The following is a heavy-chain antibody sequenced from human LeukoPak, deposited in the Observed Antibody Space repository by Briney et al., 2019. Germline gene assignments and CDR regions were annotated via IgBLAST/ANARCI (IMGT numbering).Heavy chain of an antibody. CDR1: GYTFTGYY. CDR3: ARGAAYCTNGVCYTGYFDY. Sequence: GASVKVSCKASGYTFTGYYMHWVRQAPGQGLEWMGWINPNSGGTNYAQKFQGRVTMTRDTSISTAYMELSRLRSDDTAVYYYARGAAYCTNGVCYTGYFDYWGQGTLVTVSS. CDR2: INPNSGGT. D-gene: IGHD2-8*01. J-gene: IGHJ4*02. V-gene: IGHV1-2*02.